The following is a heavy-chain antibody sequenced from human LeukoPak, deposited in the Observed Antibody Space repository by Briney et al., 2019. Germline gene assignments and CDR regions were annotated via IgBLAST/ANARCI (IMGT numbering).Heavy chain of an antibody. CDR3: ARAGHYYDSSGTDAFDI. V-gene: IGHV1-69*04. J-gene: IGHJ3*02. CDR1: GGTFSSYA. CDR2: IIPIFGIA. Sequence: GSSVKVSCKASGGTFSSYAISWVRQAPRQGLEWMGRIIPIFGIANYAQKFQGRVTITADKSTSTAYMELSSLRSEDTAVYYCARAGHYYDSSGTDAFDIWGQGTMVTVSS. D-gene: IGHD3-22*01.